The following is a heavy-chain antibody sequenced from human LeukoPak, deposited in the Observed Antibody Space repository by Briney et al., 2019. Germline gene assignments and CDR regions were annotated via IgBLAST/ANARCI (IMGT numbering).Heavy chain of an antibody. V-gene: IGHV4-31*03. CDR1: GGSISSGGHY. J-gene: IGHJ4*02. CDR2: IYYSGST. CDR3: ARQGRAFDY. Sequence: SETLSLTCTVSGGSISSGGHYWSWIPQHPGKGLEWIGYIYYSGSTYYNPSLKSRVTISVDTSKNQSSLKLSSVTAADTAVYYCARQGRAFDYWGQGTLVTVSS. D-gene: IGHD5-24*01.